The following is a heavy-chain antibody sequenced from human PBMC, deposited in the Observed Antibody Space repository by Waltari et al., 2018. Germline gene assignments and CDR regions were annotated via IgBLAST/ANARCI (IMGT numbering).Heavy chain of an antibody. CDR1: GFTFRSYG. CDR2: IYVGCST. Sequence: EVQLLEAGGGLVQPGGSLRLACAASGFTFRSYGMSWVRLAPGAGTGRFRVIYVGCSTYYAYSVEGRFTISRDNSKNTLYQQMNSRGAENTAVYCCAKGRSVLAAEADYWGQGSLVTVSS. J-gene: IGHJ4*02. D-gene: IGHD3-10*01. V-gene: IGHV3-23*03. CDR3: AKGRSVLAAEADY.